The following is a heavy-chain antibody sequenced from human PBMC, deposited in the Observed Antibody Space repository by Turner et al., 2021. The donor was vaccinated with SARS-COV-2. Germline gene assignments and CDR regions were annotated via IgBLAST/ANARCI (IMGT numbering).Heavy chain of an antibody. J-gene: IGHJ4*02. CDR2: IYYSVNT. Sequence: LQLQESGPGLVKPSETLSLTCTVSGGSITRNYDSRGWIRQPPGKGLEWIGCIYYSVNTYYNPSLKSRVTISVDTSKSQFSLKLSSVTAADTAVYYCARLPERYFFDYWGQGALVTVSS. CDR3: ARLPERYFFDY. V-gene: IGHV4-39*01. CDR1: GGSITRNYDS.